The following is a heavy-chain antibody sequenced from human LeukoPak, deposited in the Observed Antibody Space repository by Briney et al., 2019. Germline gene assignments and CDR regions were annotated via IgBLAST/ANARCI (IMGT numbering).Heavy chain of an antibody. CDR2: INHSGST. Sequence: SKTLSLTCNVSGGPVSGNYWSWIRQPPGKGLEWIGEINHSGSTNYNPSLKSRVTISVDTSKNQFSLKLSSVTAADTAVYYCARETSLPGYSGGLGFNYWGQGTLVTVSS. J-gene: IGHJ4*02. CDR1: GGPVSGNY. V-gene: IGHV4-34*01. D-gene: IGHD6-19*01. CDR3: ARETSLPGYSGGLGFNY.